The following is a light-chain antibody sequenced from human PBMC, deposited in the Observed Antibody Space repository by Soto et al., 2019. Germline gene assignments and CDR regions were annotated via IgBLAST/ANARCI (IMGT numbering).Light chain of an antibody. CDR3: QQYNSYWT. CDR1: QSISSW. CDR2: KAS. J-gene: IGKJ1*01. Sequence: IQMTQSPSSLSASVGDRVTITCRASQSISSWLAWYQQKPGKAPKLLIYKASSLESGVPSRFSGSGSGTEFTLTIRSLKPDDFATYYCQQYNSYWTFGQGTKVDIK. V-gene: IGKV1-5*03.